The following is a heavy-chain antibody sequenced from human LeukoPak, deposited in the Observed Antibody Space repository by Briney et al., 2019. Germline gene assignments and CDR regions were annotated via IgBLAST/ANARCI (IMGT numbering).Heavy chain of an antibody. V-gene: IGHV3-30-3*01. CDR2: ISYDGSNK. Sequence: GGSLRLSCAASGFTFSSYAMHWVRQAPGKGLEWVAVISYDGSNKYYADSVKGRFTISRDNSKNTLYLQMNSLRAEDTAVYYCARMAYYDYALDYWGQGTLVTVSS. CDR3: ARMAYYDYALDY. J-gene: IGHJ4*02. CDR1: GFTFSSYA. D-gene: IGHD3-16*01.